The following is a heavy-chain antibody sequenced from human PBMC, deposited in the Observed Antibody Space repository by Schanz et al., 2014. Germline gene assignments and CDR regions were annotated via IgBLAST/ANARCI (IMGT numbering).Heavy chain of an antibody. J-gene: IGHJ3*01. CDR1: GGSISSGVW. Sequence: QVQLQESGPGLVKPSGTLSLTCVVSGGSISSGVWWTWARQSPGKGLEWIGEIFHSGTTNYNPSLESRVPISVDKSKNQFSLILSSMTAADTAVYYCTRSTLWSYDVWGQGTMVTVSS. V-gene: IGHV4-4*02. D-gene: IGHD2-21*01. CDR3: TRSTLWSYDV. CDR2: IFHSGTT.